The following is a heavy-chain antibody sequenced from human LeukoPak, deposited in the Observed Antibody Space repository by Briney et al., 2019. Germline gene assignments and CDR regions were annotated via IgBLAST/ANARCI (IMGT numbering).Heavy chain of an antibody. CDR2: INPNSGGT. CDR1: GYTFTGYY. Sequence: ASVKVSCKASGYTFTGYYMHWVRQAPGQGLEWMGWINPNSGGTNYAQKFQGWVTMTRDTSISTACMELSRLRSDDTAVYYCAREMAQGGYSGYDYNSFDYWGQGTLVTVSS. CDR3: AREMAQGGYSGYDYNSFDY. V-gene: IGHV1-2*04. D-gene: IGHD5-12*01. J-gene: IGHJ4*02.